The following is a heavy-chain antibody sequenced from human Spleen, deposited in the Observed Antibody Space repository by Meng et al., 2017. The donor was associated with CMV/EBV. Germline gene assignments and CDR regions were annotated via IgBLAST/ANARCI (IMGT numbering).Heavy chain of an antibody. CDR1: GFSFSTYG. CDR3: ARPRYDSSGYPVYYYYGLDV. V-gene: IGHV3-33*01. Sequence: GESLKISCATSGFSFSTYGIHWVRQAPGKGLEWVAMIWCDGGNKYYADSVKGRFTVSRDNSKNTLYLHMNSLRAEDTAVYYCARPRYDSSGYPVYYYYGLDVWGQGTTVTVSS. J-gene: IGHJ6*02. D-gene: IGHD3-22*01. CDR2: IWCDGGNK.